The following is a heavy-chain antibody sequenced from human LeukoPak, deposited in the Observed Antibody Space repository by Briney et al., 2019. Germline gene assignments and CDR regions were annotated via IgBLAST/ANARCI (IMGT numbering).Heavy chain of an antibody. CDR1: GASTSSYY. CDR2: ISYSGST. CDR3: ARHGSSWSRGAFDI. V-gene: IGHV4-59*08. Sequence: PSQTRSPTWTVAGASTSSYYWSWIRQPPGKGLGWNGYISYSGSTNYNPTLKSRVTISVDTSKNQFSLKLSSVTAADTAVYYCARHGSSWSRGAFDIWGQGTMVTVSS. D-gene: IGHD6-13*01. J-gene: IGHJ3*02.